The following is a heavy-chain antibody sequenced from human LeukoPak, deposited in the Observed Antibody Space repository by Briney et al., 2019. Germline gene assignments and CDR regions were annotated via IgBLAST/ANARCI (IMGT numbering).Heavy chain of an antibody. V-gene: IGHV3-23*01. J-gene: IGHJ4*02. CDR2: ISGSGGST. D-gene: IGHD3-22*01. Sequence: GGSLRFSCAASGFTFSSYAMSWVRQAPGKGLEWVSAISGSGGSTYYADSVKGRFTISRDNSKNTLYLQMNSLRAEDTAVYYCAKAELDYYDSSGYYFFDYWGQGTLVTVSS. CDR3: AKAELDYYDSSGYYFFDY. CDR1: GFTFSSYA.